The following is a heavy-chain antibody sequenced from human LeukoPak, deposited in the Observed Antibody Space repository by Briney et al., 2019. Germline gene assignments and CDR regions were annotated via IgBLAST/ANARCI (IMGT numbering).Heavy chain of an antibody. Sequence: GASVKVSCKASGYTFTSYDINWVRQATGQGLEWMGWTNPNSGNTGYAQKFQGRVTMTRNTSISTAYMELSSLRSEDTAVYYCARGRLTYYYDSSGYSDYFDYWGQGTLVTVSS. D-gene: IGHD3-22*01. CDR3: ARGRLTYYYDSSGYSDYFDY. CDR1: GYTFTSYD. V-gene: IGHV1-8*01. J-gene: IGHJ4*02. CDR2: TNPNSGNT.